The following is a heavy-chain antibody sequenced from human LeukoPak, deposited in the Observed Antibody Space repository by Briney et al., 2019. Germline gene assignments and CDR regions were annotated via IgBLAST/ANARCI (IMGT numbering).Heavy chain of an antibody. D-gene: IGHD4-17*01. Sequence: GASVKVSCKTSGYTFTSYYIHWVRQAPGQGLEWMGIINPSGGSTSYAQKFQGRVTMTRDTSTSTVYMYLSSLRSEDTAVYYCARDSLYGVVNYGGQEPLVTVSS. J-gene: IGHJ4*02. V-gene: IGHV1-46*01. CDR3: ARDSLYGVVNY. CDR1: GYTFTSYY. CDR2: INPSGGST.